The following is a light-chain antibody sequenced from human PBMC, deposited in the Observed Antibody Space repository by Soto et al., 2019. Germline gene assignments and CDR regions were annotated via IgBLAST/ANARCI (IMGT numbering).Light chain of an antibody. CDR1: QSVSSY. CDR2: DAS. J-gene: IGKJ1*01. V-gene: IGKV3-20*01. Sequence: EIVLTQSPATLSLSPGERATLSCRASQSVSSYLAWYQQKPGQAPRLLIYDASNRANGIPDRFSGSGSGTDFTLTISRLEPEDFAVYYCQQYGSSGTFGQGTKVDIK. CDR3: QQYGSSGT.